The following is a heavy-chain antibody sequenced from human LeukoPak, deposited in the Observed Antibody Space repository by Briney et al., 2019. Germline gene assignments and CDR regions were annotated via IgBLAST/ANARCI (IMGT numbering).Heavy chain of an antibody. Sequence: PGGSLRLSCAASGFTFSSYAMHWVRQAPGKGLEWVAVISYDGSNKYYADSVKGRFTISRDNSKNTLYLQMNSLRAEDTAVYYCASLDNSSIAARPDYYYMDVWGKGTTVTVSS. CDR3: ASLDNSSIAARPDYYYMDV. D-gene: IGHD6-6*01. CDR1: GFTFSSYA. CDR2: ISYDGSNK. V-gene: IGHV3-30-3*01. J-gene: IGHJ6*03.